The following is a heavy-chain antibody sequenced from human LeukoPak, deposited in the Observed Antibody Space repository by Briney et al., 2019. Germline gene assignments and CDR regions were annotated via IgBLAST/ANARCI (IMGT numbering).Heavy chain of an antibody. CDR3: AKDFRIGYSAHFDY. V-gene: IGHV3-23*01. CDR1: GFTFRSHA. J-gene: IGHJ4*02. Sequence: GESLRLSCVGSGFTFRSHAMSWVRQAPEKGLEFVSGIYENGGTTYYADSVKGRFSISRDNSKNTLYLQMDSLRGEDTAVYYCAKDFRIGYSAHFDYWGQGALVTVSS. D-gene: IGHD2-21*01. CDR2: IYENGGTT.